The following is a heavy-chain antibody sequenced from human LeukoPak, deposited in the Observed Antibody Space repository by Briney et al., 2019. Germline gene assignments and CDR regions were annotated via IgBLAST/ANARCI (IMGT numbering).Heavy chain of an antibody. CDR2: IYSGGTT. CDR1: GFTVSNSY. J-gene: IGHJ4*02. CDR3: AKDPSYSSSSGY. V-gene: IGHV3-53*01. D-gene: IGHD6-13*01. Sequence: PGGSLRLSCAASGFTVSNSYMSWVRQAPGKGLEWVSVIYSGGTTYYADSVKGRFTISRDNSKNTLYLQMNSLRAEDTAVYYCAKDPSYSSSSGYWGQGTLVTVSS.